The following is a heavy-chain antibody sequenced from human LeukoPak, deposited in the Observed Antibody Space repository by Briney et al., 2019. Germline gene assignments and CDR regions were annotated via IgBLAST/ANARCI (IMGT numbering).Heavy chain of an antibody. CDR1: GFTFDDYA. D-gene: IGHD6-19*01. CDR2: ISWNSGSI. Sequence: GRSLRLSCAASGFTFDDYAMHWVRQAPGKGLEWVSGISWNSGSIGYADSVKGRFTISRDNAKNSLYLQMNSLRAEDTALYYCAKAPGIAVAGSFDYWGQGTLVTVSS. CDR3: AKAPGIAVAGSFDY. J-gene: IGHJ4*02. V-gene: IGHV3-9*01.